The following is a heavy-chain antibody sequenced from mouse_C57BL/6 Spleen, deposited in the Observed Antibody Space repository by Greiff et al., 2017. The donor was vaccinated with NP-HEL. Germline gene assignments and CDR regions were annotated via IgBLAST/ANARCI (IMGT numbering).Heavy chain of an antibody. CDR1: GYTFTSYT. V-gene: IGHV1-4*01. D-gene: IGHD1-1*01. J-gene: IGHJ4*01. Sequence: QVQLQQSGAELARPGASVKMSCKASGYTFTSYTMHWVKQRPGQGLEWIGYINPSSGYTKYNQKFKDKSTLTEDKSSSTAYMQLRGLTSEDSAFYYCARSAVVDYAMDYWGQGTSVTVSS. CDR3: ARSAVVDYAMDY. CDR2: INPSSGYT.